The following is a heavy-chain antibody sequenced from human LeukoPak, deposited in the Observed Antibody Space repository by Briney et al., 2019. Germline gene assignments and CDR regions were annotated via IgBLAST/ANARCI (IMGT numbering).Heavy chain of an antibody. CDR3: AKPRGFAELLYDY. Sequence: GGSLRLSCAASGITFNSYGMHWVRQAPGKGLEWVAVISYDGSNKYYADLVKGRFTISRDNCKNTLYLQMSSLGAEDTAVYYCAKPRGFAELLYDYWGQGTLVTVSS. J-gene: IGHJ4*02. V-gene: IGHV3-30*18. D-gene: IGHD3-10*01. CDR2: ISYDGSNK. CDR1: GITFNSYG.